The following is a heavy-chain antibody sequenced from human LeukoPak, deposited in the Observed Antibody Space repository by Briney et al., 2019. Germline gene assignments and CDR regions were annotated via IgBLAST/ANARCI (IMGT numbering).Heavy chain of an antibody. CDR1: GGSISSYY. CDR2: IYYSGST. D-gene: IGHD3-9*01. Sequence: SETLSLTCTVSGGSISSYYWSWIRQPPGKGLEWIGYIYYSGSTNYNPSLKSGVTISVDTSKNQFSLKLSSVTAADTAVYYCARNAQYYDILTGYYYYFDYWGQGTLVTVSS. CDR3: ARNAQYYDILTGYYYYFDY. V-gene: IGHV4-59*01. J-gene: IGHJ4*02.